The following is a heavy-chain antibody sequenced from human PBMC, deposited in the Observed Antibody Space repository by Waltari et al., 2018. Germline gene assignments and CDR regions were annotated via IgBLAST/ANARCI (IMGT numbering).Heavy chain of an antibody. J-gene: IGHJ6*02. V-gene: IGHV3-7*01. CDR1: GFTFSSYW. CDR3: ARDQGPYYYYGMDV. Sequence: EVQLVESGGGLVQPGGSLRLSCAASGFTFSSYWMSWVRQVPGKGLEWVANIKRDGSETYDGDSVKGRFTISRDNAKTPLYLQMNSLRAEDTAVYYCARDQGPYYYYGMDVWGQGTTVTVSS. CDR2: IKRDGSET.